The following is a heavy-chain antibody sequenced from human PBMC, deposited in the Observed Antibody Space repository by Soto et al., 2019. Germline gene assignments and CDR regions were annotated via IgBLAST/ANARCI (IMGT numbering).Heavy chain of an antibody. CDR2: INPNSGGT. J-gene: IGHJ4*02. V-gene: IGHV1-2*04. CDR3: AREGELDALDY. D-gene: IGHD2-21*01. CDR1: GDTFTGYY. Sequence: GASVKASCKSSGDTFTGYYMHWVRQAPGQGLEWMGWINPNSGGTNYAQKFQGWVTMTRDTSISTAYMELSRLRSDDTAVYYCAREGELDALDYWGQGTLLTVSS.